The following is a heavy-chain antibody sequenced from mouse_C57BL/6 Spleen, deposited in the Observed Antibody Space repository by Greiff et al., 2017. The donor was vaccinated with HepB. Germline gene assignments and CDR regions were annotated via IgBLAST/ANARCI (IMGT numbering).Heavy chain of an antibody. CDR3: ARQRGYYDWYFDV. CDR1: GFTFSDYY. D-gene: IGHD2-3*01. V-gene: IGHV5-12*01. J-gene: IGHJ1*03. Sequence: EVHLVESGGGLVQPGGSLKLSCAASGFTFSDYYMYWVRQTPEKRLEWVAYISNGGGSTYYPDTVKGRFTISRDNAKNTLYLQMSRLKSEDTAMYYCARQRGYYDWYFDVWGTGTTVTVSS. CDR2: ISNGGGST.